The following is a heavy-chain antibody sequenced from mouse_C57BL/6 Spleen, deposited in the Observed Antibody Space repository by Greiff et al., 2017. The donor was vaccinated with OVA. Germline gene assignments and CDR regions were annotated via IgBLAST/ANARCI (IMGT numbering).Heavy chain of an antibody. CDR2: IDPENGDT. Sequence: DVQLQESGAELVRPGASVKLSCTASGFNIKDDYMHWVKQRPEQGLEWIGWIDPENGDTEYASKFQGKATITADTSSNTAYLQLSSLTSEDTAVYYCTTRSNYGAMGYWGQGTSVTVSS. D-gene: IGHD2-5*01. CDR1: GFNIKDDY. J-gene: IGHJ4*01. V-gene: IGHV14-4*01. CDR3: TTRSNYGAMGY.